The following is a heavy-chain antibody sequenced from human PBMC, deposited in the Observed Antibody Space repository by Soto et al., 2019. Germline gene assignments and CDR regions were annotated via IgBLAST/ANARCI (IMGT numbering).Heavy chain of an antibody. D-gene: IGHD6-19*01. CDR1: GFTFSSYS. CDR3: ARGGVAGIPDYYYYGMDV. J-gene: IGHJ6*02. V-gene: IGHV3-48*02. CDR2: ISSSSSTI. Sequence: EVQLVESGGGLVQPGGSLRLSCAASGFTFSSYSMNWVRQAPGKGLEWVSYISSSSSTIYYADSVKGRFTISRDNAKNSLYLQMNSLRDEDTAVYYCARGGVAGIPDYYYYGMDVWCQGTTVTVSS.